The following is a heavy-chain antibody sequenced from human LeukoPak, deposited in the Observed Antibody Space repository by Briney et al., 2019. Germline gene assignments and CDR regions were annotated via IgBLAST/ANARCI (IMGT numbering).Heavy chain of an antibody. CDR3: ARDGDSSGWYSAFDI. V-gene: IGHV1-18*04. CDR2: ISAYNGNT. CDR1: GYTFTGYY. D-gene: IGHD6-19*01. J-gene: IGHJ3*02. Sequence: ASVKVSCKASGYTFTGYYIHWVRQAPGQGLEWMGWISAYNGNTNYAQKLQGRVTMTTDTSTSTAYMELRSLRSDDTAVYYCARDGDSSGWYSAFDIWGQGTMVTVSS.